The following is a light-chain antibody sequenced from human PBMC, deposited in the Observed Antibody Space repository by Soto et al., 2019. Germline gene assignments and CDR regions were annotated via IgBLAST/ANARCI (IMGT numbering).Light chain of an antibody. CDR1: QSFSSSY. J-gene: IGKJ4*01. V-gene: IGKV3-20*01. CDR2: GAS. Sequence: EIVLTQSPGTLSLSPGERATLSCRASQSFSSSYLAWYQQKPGQAPRLLIYGASSRATGIPDRFSGSGSGTDFTLTISRLEAEDVAVYYCQQYGGSPRLTFGGGTKVEIK. CDR3: QQYGGSPRLT.